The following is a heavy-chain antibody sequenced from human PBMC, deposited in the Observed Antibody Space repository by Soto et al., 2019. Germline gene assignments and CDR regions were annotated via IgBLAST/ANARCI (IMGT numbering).Heavy chain of an antibody. CDR1: GYTFTSYD. D-gene: IGHD6-6*01. CDR2: MDCGSDRK. J-gene: IGHJ6*02. Sequence: ASVKVSCKASGYTFTSYDINWVRQATGQGPEWMGWMDCGSDRKGYAQKFQGRVTLTRDTSISTAYLELSSLRSDDTAVYYCARRKKTSSGQSGNYFYPMDVWGQGTTVTVSS. V-gene: IGHV1-8*01. CDR3: ARRKKTSSGQSGNYFYPMDV.